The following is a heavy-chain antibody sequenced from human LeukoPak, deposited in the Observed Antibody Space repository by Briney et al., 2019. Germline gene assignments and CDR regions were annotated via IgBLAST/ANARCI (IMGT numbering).Heavy chain of an antibody. J-gene: IGHJ6*02. Sequence: ASVTVSCTASGYTFTSYDINWVRQATGQGLEWMGWMNPNSGNTGYAQKFQGRVTITRNTSISTAYMELSSLRSEDTAVYYCARGGRTGYCSSTSCYRYYYYGMDVWGQGTTVTVSS. CDR3: ARGGRTGYCSSTSCYRYYYYGMDV. CDR2: MNPNSGNT. V-gene: IGHV1-8*01. D-gene: IGHD2-2*01. CDR1: GYTFTSYD.